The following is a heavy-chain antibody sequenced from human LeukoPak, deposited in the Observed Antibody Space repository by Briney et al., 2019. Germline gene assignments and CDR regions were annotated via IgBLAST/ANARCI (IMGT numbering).Heavy chain of an antibody. CDR3: ARPANRGDAFDI. J-gene: IGHJ3*02. V-gene: IGHV5-51*01. D-gene: IGHD2/OR15-2a*01. CDR2: IYPGDSDT. Sequence: GESLKISCKGSGXGFTSYWIGWVRQMPGKGLEWMGIIYPGDSDTRYSPSFQGQVTISADKSITTAYLQWSSLRASDTAMYYCARPANRGDAFDIWGQGTMVTVSS. CDR1: GXGFTSYW.